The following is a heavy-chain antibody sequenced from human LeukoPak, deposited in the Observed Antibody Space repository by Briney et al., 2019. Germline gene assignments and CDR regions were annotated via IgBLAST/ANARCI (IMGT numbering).Heavy chain of an antibody. CDR2: ISGSNGNT. CDR3: ARTTGNMVRGVIIKENWFDP. J-gene: IGHJ5*02. V-gene: IGHV1-18*01. CDR1: GYTFTSYG. D-gene: IGHD3-10*01. Sequence: ASVKVSCKASGYTFTSYGISWVRQAPGQGLEWMGWISGSNGNTNYAQKLQGRVTMTTDTSTSTAYMELRSLRSDDTAVYYCARTTGNMVRGVIIKENWFDPWGQGTLVTVSS.